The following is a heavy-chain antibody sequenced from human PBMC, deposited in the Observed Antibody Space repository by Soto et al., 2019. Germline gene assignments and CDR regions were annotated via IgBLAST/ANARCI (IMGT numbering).Heavy chain of an antibody. V-gene: IGHV1-69*13. Sequence: GASVKVSCKASGGTFSSYAISWVRQAPGQGLEWMGGIIPIFGTANYAQKFQGRVTITADESTSTAYMELSSLRSEDTAVYYCARDPQLHYYYYGMDVWGQRTTVTVSS. CDR3: ARDPQLHYYYYGMDV. CDR1: GGTFSSYA. CDR2: IIPIFGTA. J-gene: IGHJ6*02. D-gene: IGHD1-7*01.